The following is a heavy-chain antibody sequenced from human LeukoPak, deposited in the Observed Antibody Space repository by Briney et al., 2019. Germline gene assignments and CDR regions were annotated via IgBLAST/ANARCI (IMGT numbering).Heavy chain of an antibody. J-gene: IGHJ4*02. CDR1: GITITNVW. Sequence: GGSLRLSCAASGITITNVWVTWVRQAPGKGLEWVGRLKSKTEGGTTDYAAPVKGRFTISRDDSENMVYLQMNSLQNEDTAVYYCTTGSGWGQGTLVTVSS. CDR3: TTGSG. V-gene: IGHV3-15*01. D-gene: IGHD2-8*02. CDR2: LKSKTEGGTT.